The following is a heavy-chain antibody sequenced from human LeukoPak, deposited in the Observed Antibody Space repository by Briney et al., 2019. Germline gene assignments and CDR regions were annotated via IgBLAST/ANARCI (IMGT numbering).Heavy chain of an antibody. Sequence: ASVKVSCKASGGTFSSYAISWVRQAPGQGLEWMGGIIPIFGTANYAQKFQGRVTITTDESTSTAYMELSSLRSEDTAVYYCARDDPLDYRAFDIWGQGTMVTVSS. CDR2: IIPIFGTA. CDR3: ARDDPLDYRAFDI. V-gene: IGHV1-69*05. D-gene: IGHD4-11*01. J-gene: IGHJ3*02. CDR1: GGTFSSYA.